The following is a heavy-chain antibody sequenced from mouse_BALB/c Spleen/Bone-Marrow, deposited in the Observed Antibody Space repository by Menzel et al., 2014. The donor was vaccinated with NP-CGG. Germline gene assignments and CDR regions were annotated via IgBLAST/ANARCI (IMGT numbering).Heavy chain of an antibody. CDR2: IDPETGGN. CDR3: TRNWDDYFDY. J-gene: IGHJ2*01. CDR1: GYTFTDYE. D-gene: IGHD4-1*01. V-gene: IGHV1-15*01. Sequence: VQVVESGAELVRPGASVTLSCKASGYTFTDYEIHWVKQTPVHGLEWIGAIDPETGGNAYNRKFKGKATLTADKSSSTAYMELRSLTSEDSAVYYCTRNWDDYFDYWGQGTTLTVSS.